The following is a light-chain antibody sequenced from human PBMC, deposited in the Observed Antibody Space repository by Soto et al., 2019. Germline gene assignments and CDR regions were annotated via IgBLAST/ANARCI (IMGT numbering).Light chain of an antibody. CDR2: WAS. CDR1: QSVLYSSNNNNKHY. V-gene: IGKV4-1*01. CDR3: QQYYSTPRT. J-gene: IGKJ4*01. Sequence: DIVMTQSPDSLAVSLGERATINCKSSQSVLYSSNNNNKHYLAWYQQKPGQPPKLLIYWASTRESGVPDRFSGSGSGTDFTLTISSLQAEDVAVYFCQQYYSTPRTFGGGTKVEIK.